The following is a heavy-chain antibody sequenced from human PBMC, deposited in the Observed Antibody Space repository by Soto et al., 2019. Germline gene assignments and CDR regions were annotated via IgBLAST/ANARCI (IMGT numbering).Heavy chain of an antibody. CDR3: ARLEWWFDP. D-gene: IGHD3-3*01. J-gene: IGHJ5*02. Sequence: GSLRLSCAASGFTFSSYAMHWVRQAPGKGLEWVALISYDGSDKDYADSVKGRFTISRDNSKNTLYLQMNSLKAEDTAVYYCARLEWWFDPWGQGTLVTVSS. CDR2: ISYDGSDK. CDR1: GFTFSSYA. V-gene: IGHV3-30-3*01.